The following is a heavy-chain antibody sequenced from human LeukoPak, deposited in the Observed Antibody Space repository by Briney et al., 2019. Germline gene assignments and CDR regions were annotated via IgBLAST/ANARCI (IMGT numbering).Heavy chain of an antibody. V-gene: IGHV4-59*01. CDR1: GGSISSYY. CDR3: AIRQVGTLSYYYGMDV. CDR2: IYYSGST. J-gene: IGHJ6*02. Sequence: PSETLSLTCTVSGGSISSYYWSWIRQPPGNGLEWIGYIYYSGSTNYNPSLKSRVTISVDTSKNQFSLKLSSVTAADTAVYYCAIRQVGTLSYYYGMDVWGQGTTVTVSS. D-gene: IGHD2-21*02.